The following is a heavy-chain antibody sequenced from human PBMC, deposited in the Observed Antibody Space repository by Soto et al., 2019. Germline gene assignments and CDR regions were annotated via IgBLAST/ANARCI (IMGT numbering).Heavy chain of an antibody. CDR2: IYYSGST. Sequence: SSETLSLTCTVSGGSISSGGYYWSWIRQHPGKGLEWIGYIYYSGSTYYNPSLKSRVTISVDTSKNQFSLKLSSVTAADTAVYYCASLSIAARPRWYYGMDVWGQGTTVTVS. V-gene: IGHV4-31*03. J-gene: IGHJ6*02. D-gene: IGHD6-6*01. CDR1: GGSISSGGYY. CDR3: ASLSIAARPRWYYGMDV.